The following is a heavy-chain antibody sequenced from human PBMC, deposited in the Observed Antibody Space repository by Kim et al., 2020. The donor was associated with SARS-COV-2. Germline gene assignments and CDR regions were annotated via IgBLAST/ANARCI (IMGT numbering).Heavy chain of an antibody. CDR2: IYYSGST. V-gene: IGHV4-39*01. CDR1: GGSISSSSYY. J-gene: IGHJ3*02. CDR3: ARRGAGDRGWAFDI. Sequence: SETLSLTCTVSGGSISSSSYYWGWIRQPPGKGLEWIGSIYYSGSTYYNPSLKSRVTISVDTSKNQFSLKLSSVTAADTAVYYCARRGAGDRGWAFDIWGQGTMVTVSS. D-gene: IGHD7-27*01.